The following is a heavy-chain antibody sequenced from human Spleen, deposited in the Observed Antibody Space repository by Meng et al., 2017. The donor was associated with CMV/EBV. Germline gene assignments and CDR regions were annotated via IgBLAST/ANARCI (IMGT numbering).Heavy chain of an antibody. CDR2: ISRSSSTI. J-gene: IGHJ4*02. CDR3: ARDNGPARGYFDY. CDR1: GSTLSSYS. V-gene: IGHV3-48*04. Sequence: GGSLRLSCAASGSTLSSYSMNWVRQAPGKGLEWVSYISRSSSTIHYADSVKGRFTVSRDNAKNSLYLQMNSLTAEDTAVYYCARDNGPARGYFDYWGQGTLVTVSS. D-gene: IGHD2-2*01.